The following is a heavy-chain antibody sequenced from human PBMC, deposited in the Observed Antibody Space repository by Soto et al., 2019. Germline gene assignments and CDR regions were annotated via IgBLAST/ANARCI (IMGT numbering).Heavy chain of an antibody. V-gene: IGHV1-69*04. J-gene: IGHJ6*03. D-gene: IGHD6-19*01. CDR2: IIPILGIE. Sequence: QVQLVQSGAEVKKPGSSVKVSCKASGGTFSSYAITWVRQAPGQGLEWMGRIIPILGIENYAQKFQDRVTITADKSTSTVYMELSSLRSEDTAVSYCARDRSSDPNYYYYMDVWGKGTTVTVSS. CDR3: ARDRSSDPNYYYYMDV. CDR1: GGTFSSYA.